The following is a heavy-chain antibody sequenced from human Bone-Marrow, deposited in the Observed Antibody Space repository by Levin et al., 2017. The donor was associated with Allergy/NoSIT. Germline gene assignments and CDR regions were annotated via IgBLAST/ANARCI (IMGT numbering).Heavy chain of an antibody. Sequence: SQTLSLTCGVSGGSISNSDWTWIRQSPGKGLQWIGFIYKTGSTEYNPSLKGRVTMSLDTSKNKFSLKLTSVTAADTALYYCARDSGRDDSSGYYPPPHWFDPWGPGTLVTVSS. J-gene: IGHJ5*02. CDR1: GGSISNSD. CDR3: ARDSGRDDSSGYYPPPHWFDP. D-gene: IGHD3-22*01. CDR2: IYKTGST. V-gene: IGHV4-59*01.